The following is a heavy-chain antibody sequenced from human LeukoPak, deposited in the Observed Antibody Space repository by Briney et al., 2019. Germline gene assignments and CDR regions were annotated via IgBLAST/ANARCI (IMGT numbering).Heavy chain of an antibody. D-gene: IGHD5-18*01. CDR2: MYYSGST. CDR3: ARVDTAMPG. V-gene: IGHV4-39*01. CDR1: GVSISSSTYY. Sequence: SETLSLTCTVSGVSISSSTYYWGWIRQPPGKGLEWIGSMYYSGSTYYNPTLKSRVTISVDTSKNQFSLKLSSVTAADTAVYYCARVDTAMPGWGQGTLVTVSS. J-gene: IGHJ4*02.